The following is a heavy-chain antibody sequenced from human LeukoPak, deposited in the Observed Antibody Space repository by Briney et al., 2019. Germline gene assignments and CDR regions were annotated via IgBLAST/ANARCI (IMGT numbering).Heavy chain of an antibody. Sequence: ASVKVSCKVSGYTLTELSMHWVRQAPGKGLERMGGFDPEDGETIYAQKFQGRVTMTEDTSTDTAYMELSSLRSEDTAVYYCATTSIKLEPLAFDYWGQGTLVTVSS. CDR1: GYTLTELS. CDR3: ATTSIKLEPLAFDY. D-gene: IGHD1-1*01. J-gene: IGHJ4*02. CDR2: FDPEDGET. V-gene: IGHV1-24*01.